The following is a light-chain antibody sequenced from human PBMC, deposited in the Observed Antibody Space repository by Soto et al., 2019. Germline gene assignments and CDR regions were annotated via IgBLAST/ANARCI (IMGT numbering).Light chain of an antibody. CDR3: QQYGSSPWT. J-gene: IGKJ1*01. V-gene: IGKV3-20*01. CDR2: ATA. Sequence: EIVLTQSPGTLSLSPGERATLSCRASQSVTDSYLAWYQQKPGQAPRLLIFATASRATGIPDRFSGSGSGTDFTLTIGRLEPEDFAVYYCQQYGSSPWTFGQGTKVEIK. CDR1: QSVTDSY.